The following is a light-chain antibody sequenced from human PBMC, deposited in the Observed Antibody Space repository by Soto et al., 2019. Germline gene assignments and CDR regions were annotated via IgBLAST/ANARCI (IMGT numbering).Light chain of an antibody. Sequence: DIQMTRSTSSLSASVGDRVTITCRANQDVSSWLAWYQQKPGKAPKLLIYDASSLERGVPPRFSGSGSGTEFTLTISSLQPDDSATYHCQLYKTYSLTFAGGTKVDI. CDR3: QLYKTYSLT. V-gene: IGKV1-5*01. CDR1: QDVSSW. CDR2: DAS. J-gene: IGKJ4*01.